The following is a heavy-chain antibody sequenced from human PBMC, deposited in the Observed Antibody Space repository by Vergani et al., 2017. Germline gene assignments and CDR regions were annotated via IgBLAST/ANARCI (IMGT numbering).Heavy chain of an antibody. CDR1: GYTFTGYY. D-gene: IGHD3-10*01. J-gene: IGHJ5*02. Sequence: QVQLVQSGAEVKKPGASVKVSCKASGYTFTGYYMHWVRQAPGQGLEWMGWITPNSGGTNYAQKFQGRVTMTRDTSISTAYMELGRLGADDTAVYYCARGTLRGSGSYRNWFDPWGQGTLVTVSS. V-gene: IGHV1-2*02. CDR2: ITPNSGGT. CDR3: ARGTLRGSGSYRNWFDP.